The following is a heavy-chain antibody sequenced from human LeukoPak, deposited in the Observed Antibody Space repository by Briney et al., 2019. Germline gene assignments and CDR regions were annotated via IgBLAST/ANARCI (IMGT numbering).Heavy chain of an antibody. CDR1: GFTFSSYG. V-gene: IGHV3-33*01. Sequence: GGSLRLSCAASGFTFSSYGMHWVRQAPGKALEWVAVMWYDGSNKYYADSVKGRFTISRDNSKNTLYLQMNSLRAEDTAVYYCARDVEWNRGTGYSSSWPVYGMDVWGQGTTVTVSS. D-gene: IGHD6-13*01. CDR2: MWYDGSNK. J-gene: IGHJ6*02. CDR3: ARDVEWNRGTGYSSSWPVYGMDV.